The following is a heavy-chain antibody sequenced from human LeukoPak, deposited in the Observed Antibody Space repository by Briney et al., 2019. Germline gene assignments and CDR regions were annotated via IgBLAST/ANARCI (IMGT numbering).Heavy chain of an antibody. CDR1: GFTFSSYS. J-gene: IGHJ4*02. V-gene: IGHV3-21*01. D-gene: IGHD3-3*01. CDR2: ISSSSSYI. CDR3: ARVEGNRITIFGVSLLDY. Sequence: GGSLRLSCAASGFTFSSYSMNWVRQAPGKGLEWVSSISSSSSYIYYADSVKGRFTISRDNAKNSLYLQMNSLRAEDTAVYYCARVEGNRITIFGVSLLDYWGQGTLVTVSS.